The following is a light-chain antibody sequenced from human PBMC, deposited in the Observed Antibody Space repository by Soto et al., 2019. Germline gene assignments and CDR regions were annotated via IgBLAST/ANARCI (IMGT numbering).Light chain of an antibody. CDR3: SSYAGSRTGV. Sequence: QSVPTQPPSASGSPGQSATISCTGTSSDVGGYNYVSWYQQYPGKAPKLMIYEVSKRPSGVPDRFSGSKSGNTASLTVSGLQAEDEADYYCSSYAGSRTGVFGGGTKLTVL. V-gene: IGLV2-8*01. J-gene: IGLJ2*01. CDR1: SSDVGGYNY. CDR2: EVS.